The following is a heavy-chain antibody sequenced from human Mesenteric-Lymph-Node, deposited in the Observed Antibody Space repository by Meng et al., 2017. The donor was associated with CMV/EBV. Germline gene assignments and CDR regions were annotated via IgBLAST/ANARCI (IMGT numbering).Heavy chain of an antibody. CDR2: ISGSTSTNT. J-gene: IGHJ4*02. Sequence: GESLKISCAASGFTFSTYAMNWVRQAPGKGLEWVSSISGSTSTNTYYADSVGGRFTISRDNSKNTLYLQMNSLRAEDTAVYYCARGRLLRFLEFWYYFDYWGQGTLVTVSS. CDR1: GFTFSTYA. D-gene: IGHD3-3*01. V-gene: IGHV3-23*01. CDR3: ARGRLLRFLEFWYYFDY.